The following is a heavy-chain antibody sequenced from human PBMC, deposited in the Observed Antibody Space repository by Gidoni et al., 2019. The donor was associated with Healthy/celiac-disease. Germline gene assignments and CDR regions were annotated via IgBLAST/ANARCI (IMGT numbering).Heavy chain of an antibody. Sequence: EVQLVESGGGLVPPGGSLRLSCAASAFTFSSYWMHWVRQAPGKGLVWVSRINSDGSSTSYADAVKGRFTISRDNAKNTLYLKMNSLRAEDTAVYYCARRAADCGGDCHDYWGQGTLVTVSS. D-gene: IGHD2-21*02. CDR2: INSDGSST. V-gene: IGHV3-74*01. J-gene: IGHJ4*02. CDR1: AFTFSSYW. CDR3: ARRAADCGGDCHDY.